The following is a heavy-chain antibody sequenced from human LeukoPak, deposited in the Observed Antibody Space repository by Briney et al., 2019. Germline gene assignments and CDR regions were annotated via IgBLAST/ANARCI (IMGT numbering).Heavy chain of an antibody. CDR1: GFTFSSYS. CDR2: ISSSSSYI. Sequence: GGSLRLSRAASGFTFSSYSMNWVRQAPGKGLEWVSSISSSSSYIYYADSVKGRFTISRDNAKNSLYLQMNSLRAEDTAVYYCARGPPVEVATISVYWGQGTLVTVSS. J-gene: IGHJ4*02. V-gene: IGHV3-21*01. D-gene: IGHD5-24*01. CDR3: ARGPPVEVATISVY.